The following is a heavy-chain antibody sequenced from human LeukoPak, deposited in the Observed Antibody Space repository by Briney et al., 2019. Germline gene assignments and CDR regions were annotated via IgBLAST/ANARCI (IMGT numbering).Heavy chain of an antibody. CDR2: ISGDARTT. Sequence: GGSLRLSCAASGFTFSRYWMHWVRQAPGKGLVWVSRISGDARTTTYADSVKGRFTIFRDNAKNTLYLQMNSLRAEDTALYYCVRDRAAAGTEDFYFDFWGQGTLVTVSS. D-gene: IGHD6-25*01. J-gene: IGHJ4*02. CDR1: GFTFSRYW. CDR3: VRDRAAAGTEDFYFDF. V-gene: IGHV3-74*01.